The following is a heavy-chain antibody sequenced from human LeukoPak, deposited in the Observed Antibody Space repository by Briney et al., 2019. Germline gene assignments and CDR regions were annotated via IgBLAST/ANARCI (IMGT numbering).Heavy chain of an antibody. Sequence: GGSLRLSCAASGFTFSSYEMNWVRQAPGKGLEWVGRIKSKTDGGTTDYAAPVKGRFTISRDDSKNTLYLQMNSLKTEDTAVYYCTTDLEVRDLDYWSQGTLVTVSS. CDR3: TTDLEVRDLDY. J-gene: IGHJ4*02. CDR1: GFTFSSYE. V-gene: IGHV3-15*01. CDR2: IKSKTDGGTT.